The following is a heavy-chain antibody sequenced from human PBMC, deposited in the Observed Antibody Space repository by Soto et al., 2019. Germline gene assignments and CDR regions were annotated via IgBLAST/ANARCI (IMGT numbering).Heavy chain of an antibody. CDR2: ISAYNGNT. D-gene: IGHD3-3*01. V-gene: IGHV1-18*01. J-gene: IGHJ5*02. Sequence: ASVKVCCKDSGYTINSYGISWVRHEHGQGLEWMGWISAYNGNTNYAQKLQGRVTMTTDTSTSTAYMELRSLRSDDTAVYYCARAYYDFWSGYYTSNWFDPWGQGTLVTVSS. CDR3: ARAYYDFWSGYYTSNWFDP. CDR1: GYTINSYG.